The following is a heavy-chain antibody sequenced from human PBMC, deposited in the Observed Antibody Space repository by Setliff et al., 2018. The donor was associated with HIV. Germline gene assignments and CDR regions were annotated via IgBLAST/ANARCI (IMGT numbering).Heavy chain of an antibody. CDR2: ISDSGGDT. D-gene: IGHD3-3*01. CDR3: AKDELDRFGDFDY. V-gene: IGHV3-23*01. J-gene: IGHJ4*02. Sequence: GGSLRLSCAASGFTFSSYAMSWVRQAPGKGLEWASAISDSGGDTYYPDSVKGRFTISRDNSKNTLYLQMNSLRAEDTAVYYCAKDELDRFGDFDYWGQGTLVTVSS. CDR1: GFTFSSYA.